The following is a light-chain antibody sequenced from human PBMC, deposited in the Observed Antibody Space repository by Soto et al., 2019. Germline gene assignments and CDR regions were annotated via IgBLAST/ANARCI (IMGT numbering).Light chain of an antibody. CDR1: QSVSSN. CDR3: QQYGSSTPA. CDR2: GAS. V-gene: IGKV3-20*01. J-gene: IGKJ5*01. Sequence: EIVMTQSPATLSVSPGERATLSCRASQSVSSNLAWYRQKPGQAPRLLIYGASSRATGIPDRFSGSGSGTDFNLTISRLETEDFAVYYCQQYGSSTPAFGQGTRLEIK.